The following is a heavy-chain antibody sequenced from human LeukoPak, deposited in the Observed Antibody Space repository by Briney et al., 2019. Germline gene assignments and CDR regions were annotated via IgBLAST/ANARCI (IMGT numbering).Heavy chain of an antibody. CDR3: ARDQAPYYYDSSGFDY. Sequence: SETLSLTCTVSGYSISSGYYWGWIQQPPGKGLEWIGSIYHSGSTYYNPSLKSRVTISVDTSKNQFSLKLSSVTAADTAVYYCARDQAPYYYDSSGFDYWGQGTLVTVSS. CDR1: GYSISSGYY. CDR2: IYHSGST. V-gene: IGHV4-38-2*02. D-gene: IGHD3-22*01. J-gene: IGHJ4*02.